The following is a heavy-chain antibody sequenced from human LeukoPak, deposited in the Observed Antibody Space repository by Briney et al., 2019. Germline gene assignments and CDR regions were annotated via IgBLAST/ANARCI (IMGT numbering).Heavy chain of an antibody. J-gene: IGHJ4*02. Sequence: SETLSLTCTVSGGSINNYYWSWIRQPPGKGLEWIAYIYYSGSTNYNPSLRSRVIISLDTSKNQFSLKLTSVTAADTAGYYCARGPHGDYPGFAYWGQGSLVTVSS. V-gene: IGHV4-59*01. CDR1: GGSINNYY. D-gene: IGHD4-17*01. CDR2: IYYSGST. CDR3: ARGPHGDYPGFAY.